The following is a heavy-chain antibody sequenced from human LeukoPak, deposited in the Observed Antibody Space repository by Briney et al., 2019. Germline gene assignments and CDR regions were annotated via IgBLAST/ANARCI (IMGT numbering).Heavy chain of an antibody. J-gene: IGHJ4*02. Sequence: GGSLRLSCAASGFTFSSYAMGWVRQAAGKGLEWVSIISGSGDSAYYADSVKGRFTISRDNSKNTLYLQMNSLRAEDTAIFYCAKDKIGYPYYFDYWGQGTLVTASS. V-gene: IGHV3-23*01. CDR3: AKDKIGYPYYFDY. CDR2: ISGSGDSA. D-gene: IGHD5-18*01. CDR1: GFTFSSYA.